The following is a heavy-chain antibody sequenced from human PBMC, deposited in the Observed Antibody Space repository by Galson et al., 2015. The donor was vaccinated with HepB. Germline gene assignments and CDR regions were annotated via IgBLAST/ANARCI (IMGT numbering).Heavy chain of an antibody. D-gene: IGHD6-13*01. V-gene: IGHV3-30-3*01. CDR1: GFAFNIYT. Sequence: SLRLSCAASGFAFNIYTMHWVRQAPGKGLDWVAVISYDGNHKFYSDSVKGRFTISRDNSRNTYYLETNNLRPDDTAVYYCARPLAGLAADGHYFDTWGQGTLVTASS. J-gene: IGHJ4*02. CDR3: ARPLAGLAADGHYFDT. CDR2: ISYDGNHK.